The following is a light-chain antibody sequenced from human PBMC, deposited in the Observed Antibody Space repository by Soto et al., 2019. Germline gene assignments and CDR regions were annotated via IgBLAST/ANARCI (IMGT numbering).Light chain of an antibody. J-gene: IGLJ1*01. Sequence: QSALTQPASVSGSPGQSITISCTGTSSDVGRYNIVSWYQQHPGKAPKLMIYEGSKRPSGVSNRFSGSKSGNTASLTISGLRTEDEANYYCSSYTGTSTQVFGTGAKVTVL. CDR1: SSDVGRYNI. CDR3: SSYTGTSTQV. V-gene: IGLV2-14*02. CDR2: EGS.